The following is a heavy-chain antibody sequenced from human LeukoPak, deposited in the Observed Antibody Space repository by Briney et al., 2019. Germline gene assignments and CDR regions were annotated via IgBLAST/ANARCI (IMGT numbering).Heavy chain of an antibody. V-gene: IGHV3-43*02. CDR3: AKDGYGDYDY. Sequence: GGSLRLSCAASGFTFDDYAMHWVRQAPGRGLEWVSLISGHGDSTYYADSVKGRFTISRDNNKTSLYLQMNSLRTEDTALYYWAKDGYGDYDYWGQGTLVTVSS. CDR1: GFTFDDYA. CDR2: ISGHGDST. J-gene: IGHJ4*02. D-gene: IGHD4-17*01.